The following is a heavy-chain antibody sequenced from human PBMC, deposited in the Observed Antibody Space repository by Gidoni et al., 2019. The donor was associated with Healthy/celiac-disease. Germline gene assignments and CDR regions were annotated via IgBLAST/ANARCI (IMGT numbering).Heavy chain of an antibody. CDR2: INQSGST. V-gene: IGHV4-34*01. J-gene: IGHJ4*02. CDR1: GGSFSGYY. D-gene: IGHD5-12*01. Sequence: QVQLQQWGAGLLKPSETLSLTCAVYGGSFSGYYWSWIRQPPGKGLEWIGEINQSGSTNYNPSLKSRVTISVDTSKNQFSLKLSSGTAADTAVYYCARSSSPPVGYVLKKYYFDYWGQGTLVTVSS. CDR3: ARSSSPPVGYVLKKYYFDY.